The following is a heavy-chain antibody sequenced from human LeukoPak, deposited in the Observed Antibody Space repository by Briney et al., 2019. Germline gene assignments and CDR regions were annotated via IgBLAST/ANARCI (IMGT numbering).Heavy chain of an antibody. J-gene: IGHJ4*02. CDR3: ARLREIPVFGVVTKSTSYFDY. D-gene: IGHD3-3*01. CDR1: GFTFSNYN. Sequence: PGESLRLSCVGFGFTFSNYNLNWVRQAPGKGLEWVSSISRSGGSTYYAESVRGRLTISRDNAESSVYLHVNSLRAEDTAVYYCARLREIPVFGVVTKSTSYFDYWGQGTLVTVSS. V-gene: IGHV3-21*01. CDR2: ISRSGGST.